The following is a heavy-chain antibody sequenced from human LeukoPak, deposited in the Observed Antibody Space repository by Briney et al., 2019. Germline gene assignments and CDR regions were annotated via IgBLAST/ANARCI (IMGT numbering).Heavy chain of an antibody. Sequence: SETLSLTCAVSGGSITSSKYFWGWIRQPPGKELELIGIISYSGSTDYNPSLKSRVTISTDTSKNQFSLKLTSVTAADTAVYYCAGLGVMVLVYQFEYWGRGTPVTVS. V-gene: IGHV4-39*07. CDR2: ISYSGST. CDR3: AGLGVMVLVYQFEY. CDR1: GGSITSSKYF. J-gene: IGHJ4*02. D-gene: IGHD2-8*01.